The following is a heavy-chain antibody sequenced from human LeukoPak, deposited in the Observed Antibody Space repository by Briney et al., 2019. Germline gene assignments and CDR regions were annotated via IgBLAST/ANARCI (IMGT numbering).Heavy chain of an antibody. D-gene: IGHD1-7*01. Sequence: GGSLRLSCAASGFDFSTQWMSWVRQAPGKGLVWVSRINSDGSSTSYADSVKGRFTISRDNAKNTLYLQMNSLRAEDTAVYYCARGSGELKNNWFDPWGQGTLVTVSS. CDR2: INSDGSST. J-gene: IGHJ5*02. CDR1: GFDFSTQW. CDR3: ARGSGELKNNWFDP. V-gene: IGHV3-74*01.